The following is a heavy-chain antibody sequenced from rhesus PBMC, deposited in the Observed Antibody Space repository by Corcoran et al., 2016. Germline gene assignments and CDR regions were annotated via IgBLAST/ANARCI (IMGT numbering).Heavy chain of an antibody. CDR3: ARYSRGYFDY. D-gene: IGHD2-15*01. V-gene: IGHV4-76*01. Sequence: QVQLQESGPGLVKPSEPLSLTCAVSGGSIRGGYDWTWLRAPPGKGLECIGYIYGSSGRTNDNPSLKNRVTISKDTSKNQFSLKLSSVTAADTAVYYCARYSRGYFDYWGQGVLVTVSS. J-gene: IGHJ4*01. CDR1: GGSIRGGYD. CDR2: IYGSSGRT.